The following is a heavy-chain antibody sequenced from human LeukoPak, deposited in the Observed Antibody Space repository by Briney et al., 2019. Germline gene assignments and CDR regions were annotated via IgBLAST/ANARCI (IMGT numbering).Heavy chain of an antibody. J-gene: IGHJ4*02. V-gene: IGHV4-59*08. Sequence: SETLSLTCIVSGGSINSYYWSWIRQPPGKGLEWIGYIYYIGSTNYNPSLKSRVTISVDTSKNQFSLKLSSVTAADTAVYYCARTYSSIWPHRFDYWGQGTLVTVSS. CDR1: GGSINSYY. CDR3: ARTYSSIWPHRFDY. CDR2: IYYIGST. D-gene: IGHD6-13*01.